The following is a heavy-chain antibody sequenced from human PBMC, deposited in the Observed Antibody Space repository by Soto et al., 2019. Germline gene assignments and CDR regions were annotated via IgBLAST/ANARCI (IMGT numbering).Heavy chain of an antibody. CDR2: ISYDGGNK. CDR3: ATSLGV. V-gene: IGHV3-30-3*01. Sequence: GGSLRLSCAASRFTFSSYAMHWVRQAPGKGLEWVAIISYDGGNKYYADPVKGRFTISRDNAKNSLYLQMNSLRAEDTAVYYCATSLGVWGQGTTVTVSS. CDR1: RFTFSSYA. J-gene: IGHJ6*02.